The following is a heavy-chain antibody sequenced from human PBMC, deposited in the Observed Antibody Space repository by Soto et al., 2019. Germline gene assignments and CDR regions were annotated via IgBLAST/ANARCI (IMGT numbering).Heavy chain of an antibody. Sequence: QVQLVESGGGVVQPGRSLRLSCAASGFGFSSHAMHWVRQAPGKGLEWVAIIWYDGSKKYYADSVKGRFTISRDNSKNTLYLQMNSLRVEDTAVYYCARGEIVVVGYHLDSWGQGTLVTVSS. V-gene: IGHV3-33*01. D-gene: IGHD2-15*01. J-gene: IGHJ4*02. CDR1: GFGFSSHA. CDR2: IWYDGSKK. CDR3: ARGEIVVVGYHLDS.